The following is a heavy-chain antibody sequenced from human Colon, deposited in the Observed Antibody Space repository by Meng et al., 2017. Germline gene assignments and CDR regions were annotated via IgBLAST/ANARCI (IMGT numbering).Heavy chain of an antibody. V-gene: IGHV4-4*02. CDR2: IYHSGST. D-gene: IGHD1-26*01. J-gene: IGHJ4*02. CDR1: GGAIGSSNG. Sequence: LPGAGPGLVKPTGTLPLPWACSGGAIGSSNGGSWVRQLPGKGLEWIGEIYHSGSTNYNPSLKSRVTISVDKSKNQFSLKLSSVTAADTAVYYCARKKWVGASGGFDYWGQGTLVTVSS. CDR3: ARKKWVGASGGFDY.